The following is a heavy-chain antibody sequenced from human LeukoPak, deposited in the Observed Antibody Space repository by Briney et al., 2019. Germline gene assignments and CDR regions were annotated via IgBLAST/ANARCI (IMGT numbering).Heavy chain of an antibody. CDR1: GDSISNFY. J-gene: IGHJ3*02. CDR2: IYYSGST. Sequence: SETLSLTCTVSGDSISNFYWNWIRQPPGKGLEWIGYIYYSGSTYYNPSLKSRVTISVDTSKNQFSLKLSSVTAADTAVYYCARDRTTDDDAFDIWGQGTMVTVSS. V-gene: IGHV4-59*12. D-gene: IGHD1-1*01. CDR3: ARDRTTDDDAFDI.